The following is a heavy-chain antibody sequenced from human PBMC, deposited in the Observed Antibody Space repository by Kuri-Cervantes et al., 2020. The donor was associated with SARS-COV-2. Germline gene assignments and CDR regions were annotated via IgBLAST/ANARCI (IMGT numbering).Heavy chain of an antibody. V-gene: IGHV4-39*07. CDR2: IYYSGST. D-gene: IGHD3-22*01. CDR3: ASSLYERSSGYYYYYYMDV. Sequence: SETLSLTCTVSGGSISSSSYYWGWIRQPPGKGLEGIGSIYYSGSTYYNPSLKSRVTISVDTSKNQFSLKLSSVTAADTAVYYCASSLYERSSGYYYYYYMDVWGKGTTVTVSS. J-gene: IGHJ6*03. CDR1: GGSISSSSYY.